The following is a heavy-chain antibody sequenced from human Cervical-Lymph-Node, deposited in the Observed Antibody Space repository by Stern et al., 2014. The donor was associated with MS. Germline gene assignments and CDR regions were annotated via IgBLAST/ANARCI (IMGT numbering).Heavy chain of an antibody. D-gene: IGHD6-19*01. V-gene: IGHV2-70*04. CDR3: AWTTIPHSSGWPSYFSYYAMDV. J-gene: IGHJ6*02. Sequence: QITLKESGPALVQPTQTLTLTCTFSGFSLISSGMCVTWIRQPPGKALEWLARIGWDDDKFYSTSLKTRLTISKDTSKNQVVLTMTDMDPVDTATYYCAWTTIPHSSGWPSYFSYYAMDVWGRGTTVSVSS. CDR1: GFSLISSGMC. CDR2: IGWDDDK.